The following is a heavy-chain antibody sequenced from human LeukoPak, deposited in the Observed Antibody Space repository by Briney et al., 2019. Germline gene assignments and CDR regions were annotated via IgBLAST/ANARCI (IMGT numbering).Heavy chain of an antibody. V-gene: IGHV4-4*07. CDR1: GGSISSYY. J-gene: IGHJ6*03. D-gene: IGHD1-20*01. Sequence: SETLSLTCTVSGGSISSYYWSWIRQPAGEGLEWIGRIYTSGGTNYNPSLKSRVTMSVDTSKNQFSLKLSSVTAADTAVYYCARHANNWNDVRYYYYMDVWGKGTTVTISS. CDR3: ARHANNWNDVRYYYYMDV. CDR2: IYTSGGT.